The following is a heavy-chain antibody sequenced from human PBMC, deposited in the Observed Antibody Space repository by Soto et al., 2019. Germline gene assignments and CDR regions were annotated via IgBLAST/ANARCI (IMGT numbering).Heavy chain of an antibody. CDR1: GFTFSDYY. CDR3: ARGPFYGDYVENGMDV. J-gene: IGHJ6*02. CDR2: ISSSSSYT. V-gene: IGHV3-11*05. D-gene: IGHD4-17*01. Sequence: QVQLVESGGGLVKPGGSLRLSCAASGFTFSDYYMSWIRQAPGKGLEWVSYISSSSSYTNYADSVKGRFTISRDNAKNSLYLQMNSLRAEDTAVYYCARGPFYGDYVENGMDVWGQGTSVTVCS.